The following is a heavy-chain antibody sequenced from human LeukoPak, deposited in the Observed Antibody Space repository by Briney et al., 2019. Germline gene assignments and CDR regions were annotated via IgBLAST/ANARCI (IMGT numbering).Heavy chain of an antibody. CDR3: ARASPTTNKGAYGWFDP. V-gene: IGHV4-59*08. CDR2: VYYSGST. D-gene: IGHD1-14*01. CDR1: GGSISGYY. Sequence: SETLSLTCTVSGGSISGYYWSWLRQPPGKGLEWIGYVYYSGSTSYDPSLKSRVIISVDTSKNQFSLKLRAVTAADTAVYYCARASPTTNKGAYGWFDPWGQGTLVTVSS. J-gene: IGHJ5*02.